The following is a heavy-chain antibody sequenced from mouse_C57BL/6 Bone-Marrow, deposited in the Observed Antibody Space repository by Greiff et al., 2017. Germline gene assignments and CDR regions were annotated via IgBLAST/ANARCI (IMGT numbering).Heavy chain of an antibody. Sequence: EVQVVESEGGLVQPGSSMKLSCTASGFTFSDYYMAWVRQVPEKGLEWVANINYDGSSTYYLDSLKSRFIISRDNAKNILYLQMSSLKSEDTATYYCARDYDYYAMDYWGQGTSVTVSS. CDR2: INYDGSST. J-gene: IGHJ4*01. V-gene: IGHV5-16*01. CDR1: GFTFSDYY. CDR3: ARDYDYYAMDY.